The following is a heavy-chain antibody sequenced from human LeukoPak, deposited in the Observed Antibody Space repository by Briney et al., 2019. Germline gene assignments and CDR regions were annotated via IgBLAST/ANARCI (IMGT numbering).Heavy chain of an antibody. J-gene: IGHJ4*02. Sequence: ASVKVSCKASGYTFTNYPMIWVRQAPGQGLEWMGYINTKTGNPTYAQGLTGRFVFSLDTSVGTTYLHINSLKTEDTAVYYCARGGCSRGQGSPFDYWGQGTLVTVSS. D-gene: IGHD6-19*01. CDR3: ARGGCSRGQGSPFDY. CDR2: INTKTGNP. CDR1: GYTFTNYP. V-gene: IGHV7-4-1*02.